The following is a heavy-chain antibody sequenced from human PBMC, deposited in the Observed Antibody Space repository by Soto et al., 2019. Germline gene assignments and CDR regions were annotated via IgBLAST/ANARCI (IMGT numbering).Heavy chain of an antibody. D-gene: IGHD3-22*01. CDR2: INHSGST. CDR3: ARGGVTMIVVVSKRFDY. V-gene: IGHV4-34*01. CDR1: GGSFSGYY. J-gene: IGHJ4*02. Sequence: QVQLQQWGAGLLKPSETLSLTCAVYGGSFSGYYWSWIRQPPGKGLEWIGEINHSGSTNFNPSLKSRDTISEDTSKNQFSLKLSSVTAANTAVYYCARGGVTMIVVVSKRFDYWGQGTLVTVSS.